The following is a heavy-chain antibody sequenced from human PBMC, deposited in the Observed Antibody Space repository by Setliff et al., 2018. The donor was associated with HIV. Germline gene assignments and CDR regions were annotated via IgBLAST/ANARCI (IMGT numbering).Heavy chain of an antibody. CDR1: GFNFKNAW. CDR3: ILLGMHGAFDI. V-gene: IGHV3-15*01. CDR2: IKSRVNGETT. D-gene: IGHD7-27*01. J-gene: IGHJ3*02. Sequence: GGSLRLSCAGSGFNFKNAWMSWVRQAPGKGLEWVGRIKSRVNGETTAYAAPLKGRFTISRDDSKNTLYLQMDSLTTEDTAVYYCILLGMHGAFDIWGQGTMVTVSS.